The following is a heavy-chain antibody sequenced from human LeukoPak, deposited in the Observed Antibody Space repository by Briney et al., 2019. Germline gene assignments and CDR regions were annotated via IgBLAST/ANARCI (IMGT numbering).Heavy chain of an antibody. J-gene: IGHJ5*02. CDR1: GFTFSSYA. D-gene: IGHD3-10*01. V-gene: IGHV3-23*01. CDR3: ASEPRKNYYGSGFLFDP. Sequence: GGSLRLSCAASGFTFSSYAVSWVRQAPGKGLAWVSAISDSGGSTQYADSVKGRFIISRDNSKNTLYLQMNSLRAEDTAVYYCASEPRKNYYGSGFLFDPWGQGTLVTVSS. CDR2: ISDSGGST.